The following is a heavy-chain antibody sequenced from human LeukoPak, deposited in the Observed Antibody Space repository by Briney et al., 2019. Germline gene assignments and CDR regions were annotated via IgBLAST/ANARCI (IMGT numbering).Heavy chain of an antibody. CDR2: ISAYNGNT. Sequence: ASVKVSCKASGYTFTNYGIIWVRQAPGQGLEWMGWISAYNGNTNYAQILQGRVTMTTDTSTSTAYMELRSLRSDDTAVYYCARATRLPGYLDGKDAFDIWGQGTMVTVSS. D-gene: IGHD3-9*01. CDR1: GYTFTNYG. J-gene: IGHJ3*02. CDR3: ARATRLPGYLDGKDAFDI. V-gene: IGHV1-18*01.